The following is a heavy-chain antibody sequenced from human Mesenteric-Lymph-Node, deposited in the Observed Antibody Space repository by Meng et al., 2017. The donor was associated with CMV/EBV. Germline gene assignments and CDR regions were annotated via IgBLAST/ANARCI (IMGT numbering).Heavy chain of an antibody. CDR1: GRNFDRYW. V-gene: IGHV3-74*01. CDR3: ATGPMSAFEI. CDR2: IISDESST. D-gene: IGHD3-10*01. Sequence: GESLKISCAASGRNFDRYWMHWARQVPGKGLVWVSRIISDESSTIYADSVKGRFTISRDNAKNTLYLQMNSLRAEDTAVYYCATGPMSAFEIWGPGTMVTVSS. J-gene: IGHJ3*02.